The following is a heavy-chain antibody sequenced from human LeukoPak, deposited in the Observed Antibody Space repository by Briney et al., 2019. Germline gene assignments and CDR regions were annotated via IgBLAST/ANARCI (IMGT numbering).Heavy chain of an antibody. CDR1: AGSISSSSYY. CDR2: IYYSGST. D-gene: IGHD3-22*01. J-gene: IGHJ6*03. V-gene: IGHV4-39*01. Sequence: PSETLSLTCTVSAGSISSSSYYWGWIRQPPGKGLEWIGSIYYSGSTYYNPSLKSRVTISVDTSKNQFSLKLSSVTAADTAVYYCASMEDSSGLYYYYMDVWGKGTTVTVSS. CDR3: ASMEDSSGLYYYYMDV.